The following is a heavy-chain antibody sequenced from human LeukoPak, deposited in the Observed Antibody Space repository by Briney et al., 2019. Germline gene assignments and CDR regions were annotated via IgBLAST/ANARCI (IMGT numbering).Heavy chain of an antibody. J-gene: IGHJ6*02. CDR2: IYSGGST. D-gene: IGHD2-21*01. Sequence: GGSLRLSCAASGFTVSSNYMSWVRQAPGKGLEWVSVIYSGGSTYYADSVKGRFTISRDNSKNTLYLQMNSLRAEDTAVYYCARDRDDWHYYGMDVWGQGTTVTVSS. CDR3: ARDRDDWHYYGMDV. CDR1: GFTVSSNY. V-gene: IGHV3-53*01.